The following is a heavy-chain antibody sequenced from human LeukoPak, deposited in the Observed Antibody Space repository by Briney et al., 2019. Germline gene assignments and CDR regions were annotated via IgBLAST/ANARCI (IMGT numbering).Heavy chain of an antibody. J-gene: IGHJ4*02. CDR1: GFTVSSNY. Sequence: GGSLRLSCAASGFTVSSNYMSWVRQAPGKGLEWVSVIYSGGSTYYADSVKGRFTISRDNSKNTLYLQMNSLRAEDTAVYYCAKYEYSSSWYYFDYWGQGTLVTVSS. V-gene: IGHV3-66*02. CDR3: AKYEYSSSWYYFDY. CDR2: IYSGGST. D-gene: IGHD6-13*01.